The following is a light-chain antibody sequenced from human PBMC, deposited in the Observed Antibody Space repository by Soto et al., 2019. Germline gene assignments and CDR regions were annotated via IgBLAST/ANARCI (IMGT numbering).Light chain of an antibody. J-gene: IGKJ4*02. Sequence: EIVLTQSPGTLSLSPGERATLSCRASQSVSSRDLAWYQQKPGQAPRLLIYGASSRATGIPDRFSGSGSGTDFELRSVGIECRGFLVCYWQQHGRLPGEFGGGTKVDIK. V-gene: IGKV3-20*01. CDR2: GAS. CDR3: QQHGRLPGE. CDR1: QSVSSRD.